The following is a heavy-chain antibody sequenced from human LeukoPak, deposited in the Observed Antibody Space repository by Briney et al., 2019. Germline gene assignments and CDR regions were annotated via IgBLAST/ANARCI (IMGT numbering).Heavy chain of an antibody. Sequence: ASVKVSCKASGHTFTGYYLHWVPQAPGHGLEWRGWITPKSGGTKYAQRFQGRVTMTRDTSISTAYMELSRLRSDDTAVYYCAREAYDSGSFRTDYYYMDVWGKGTTVTISS. CDR2: ITPKSGGT. CDR3: AREAYDSGSFRTDYYYMDV. CDR1: GHTFTGYY. V-gene: IGHV1-2*02. D-gene: IGHD3-10*01. J-gene: IGHJ6*03.